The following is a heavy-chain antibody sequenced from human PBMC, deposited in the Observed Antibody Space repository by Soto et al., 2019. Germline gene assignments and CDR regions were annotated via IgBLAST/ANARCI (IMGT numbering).Heavy chain of an antibody. CDR3: ARGATLDELFGY. CDR2: MNPSSGNT. CDR1: GYTFTSYD. V-gene: IGHV1-8*01. J-gene: IGHJ4*02. Sequence: QVQLVQSGAEVKKPGASVKVSCKASGYTFTSYDINWVRQATGQGLEWMGWMNPSSGNTGYAQKFQGRVTMTWNTSISTAYMELSSMRSEDTDVYYCARGATLDELFGYWGQGTLVTVSS. D-gene: IGHD3-16*01.